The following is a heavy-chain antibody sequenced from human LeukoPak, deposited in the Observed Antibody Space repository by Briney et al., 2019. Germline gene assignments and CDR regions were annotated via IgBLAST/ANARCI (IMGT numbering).Heavy chain of an antibody. Sequence: AETLTLTCSVSGYPISSGYYRGWLRQPPGEGLGWIGSIYHSGSTYYKPSVKSRVTISRDTSKNTFSLNLSSVTAADAAVFYCARLWRYAFDIWGQGTMVTVSS. D-gene: IGHD1-1*01. CDR2: IYHSGST. J-gene: IGHJ3*02. CDR3: ARLWRYAFDI. V-gene: IGHV4-38-2*01. CDR1: GYPISSGYY.